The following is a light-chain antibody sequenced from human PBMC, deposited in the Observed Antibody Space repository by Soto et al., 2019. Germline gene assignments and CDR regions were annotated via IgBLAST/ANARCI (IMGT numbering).Light chain of an antibody. V-gene: IGKV1D-12*01. CDR3: RQAHSFPLT. Sequence: DIQMTQSPSSVSASVGDRVTITCRASQDITSWLAWYQQKPGKGPKLLIYAASNLQVGVPSRFSGSGSGTDFSLTITSLQPEDFATYYCRQAHSFPLTFGGGTKVDIK. CDR1: QDITSW. CDR2: AAS. J-gene: IGKJ4*01.